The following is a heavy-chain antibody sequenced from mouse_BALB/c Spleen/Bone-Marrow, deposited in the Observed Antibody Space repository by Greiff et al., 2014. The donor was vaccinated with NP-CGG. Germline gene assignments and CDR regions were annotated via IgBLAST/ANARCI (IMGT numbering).Heavy chain of an antibody. J-gene: IGHJ4*01. CDR3: TREGIYFGYDVPMDY. CDR2: IDPETGGT. CDR1: GYKFTDYE. V-gene: IGHV1-15*01. Sequence: QVQLQQSGAELVRPGASVTLSCKASGYKFTDYEMHWVKQTPVHGLEWIGSIDPETGGTAYNQNFKGKATLTADRSSTTAYMELRSLTSEDSAVYYCTREGIYFGYDVPMDYWGQGTSVTVPS. D-gene: IGHD2-2*01.